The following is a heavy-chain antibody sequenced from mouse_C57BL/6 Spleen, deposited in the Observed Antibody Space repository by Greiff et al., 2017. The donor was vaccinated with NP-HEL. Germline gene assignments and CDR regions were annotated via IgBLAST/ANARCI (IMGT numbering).Heavy chain of an antibody. CDR3: ARAPLTLYFDY. D-gene: IGHD4-1*01. J-gene: IGHJ2*01. CDR1: GYSITSGYY. V-gene: IGHV3-6*01. CDR2: ISYDGSN. Sequence: EVKLEESGPGLVKPSQSLSLTCSVTGYSITSGYYWNWIRQFPGNKLEWMGYISYDGSNNYNPSLKNRISITRDTSKNQFFLKLNSVTTEDTATYYCARAPLTLYFDYWGQGTTLTVSS.